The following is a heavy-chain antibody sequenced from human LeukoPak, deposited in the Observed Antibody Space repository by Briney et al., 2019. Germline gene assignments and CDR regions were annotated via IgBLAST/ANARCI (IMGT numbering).Heavy chain of an antibody. Sequence: GGSLRLSCAASGFTFSSYEMNWVRQAPGKGLEWVSYISSSGSTIYYADSVKGRFTISRDNAKKSLYLQMNSLRAEDTAVYYCARDPPLPAIVGPSYYDYWVQGTLVTVSS. CDR1: GFTFSSYE. CDR3: ARDPPLPAIVGPSYYDY. D-gene: IGHD1-26*01. J-gene: IGHJ4*02. CDR2: ISSSGSTI. V-gene: IGHV3-48*03.